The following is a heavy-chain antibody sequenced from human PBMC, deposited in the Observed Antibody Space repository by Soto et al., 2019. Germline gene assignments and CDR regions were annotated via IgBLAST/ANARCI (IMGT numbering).Heavy chain of an antibody. D-gene: IGHD3-22*01. CDR2: INHSGST. Sequence: SETLSLTCADYVGSFSGYYWSWIRQAPGKGLEWIGEINHSGSTNYNPSLKSRFTISVDTSKNQFSLKLSSVTAAETAVYYGAGTYYYDSSGPVRFDYWGQGTMLTVSS. J-gene: IGHJ4*02. CDR3: AGTYYYDSSGPVRFDY. V-gene: IGHV4-34*01. CDR1: VGSFSGYY.